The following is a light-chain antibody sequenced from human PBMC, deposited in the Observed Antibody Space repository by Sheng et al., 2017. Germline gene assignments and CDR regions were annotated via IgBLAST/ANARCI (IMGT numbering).Light chain of an antibody. J-gene: IGKJ2*01. V-gene: IGKV1-12*01. CDR1: QGIGSW. Sequence: DIQMTQSPSSVSASVGDRVTISCRASQGIGSWLAWYQKKPGRAPRLLIYAASSLQSGVPSRFSCSGSGTDFTLTISSLQPEDFATYFCQQGSSFPHTFGQGTTLEI. CDR2: AAS. CDR3: QQGSSFPHT.